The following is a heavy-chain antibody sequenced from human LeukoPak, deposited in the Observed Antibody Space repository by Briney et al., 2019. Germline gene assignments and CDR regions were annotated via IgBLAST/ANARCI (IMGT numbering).Heavy chain of an antibody. Sequence: GGSLRLSCAASGFTFSSYAMSWVRQAPGKGLEWVSAISGSGGSRYYADSVKGRFTISRDNSKNTLYLQMNSLGAEDTAVYYCAKGVVVVAATFFDYWGQGTLVTVSS. J-gene: IGHJ4*02. D-gene: IGHD2-15*01. V-gene: IGHV3-23*01. CDR2: ISGSGGSR. CDR1: GFTFSSYA. CDR3: AKGVVVVAATFFDY.